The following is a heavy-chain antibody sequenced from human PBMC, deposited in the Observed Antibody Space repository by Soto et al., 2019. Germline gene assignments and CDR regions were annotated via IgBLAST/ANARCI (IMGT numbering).Heavy chain of an antibody. V-gene: IGHV5-51*01. CDR2: IYPGDSDT. Sequence: PGESLKISCKGSGYSFTSYWIGWVRQMPGKGLEWMGIIYPGDSDTRYSPSFQGQVTISADKSISTAYLQWSSLKASDTAMYYCERIGRSSSSWYPSDRTENYYFDFWRQGTLVTVSS. CDR3: ERIGRSSSSWYPSDRTENYYFDF. CDR1: GYSFTSYW. D-gene: IGHD6-13*01. J-gene: IGHJ4*02.